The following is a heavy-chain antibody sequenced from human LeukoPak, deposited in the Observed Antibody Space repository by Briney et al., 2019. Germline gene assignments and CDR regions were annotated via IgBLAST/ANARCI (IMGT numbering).Heavy chain of an antibody. J-gene: IGHJ6*02. CDR1: GFTFSSYG. CDR2: IWYDGSNK. Sequence: GGSLRLSCAASGFTFSSYGMHWVRQAPGKGLEWVAVIWYDGSNKYYADSVKGRFTISRDNSKNTLYLQMNSLRAEDTAVYYCAKADPGYSGYALYGMDVWGQGTTVTVSS. CDR3: AKADPGYSGYALYGMDV. V-gene: IGHV3-30*02. D-gene: IGHD5-12*01.